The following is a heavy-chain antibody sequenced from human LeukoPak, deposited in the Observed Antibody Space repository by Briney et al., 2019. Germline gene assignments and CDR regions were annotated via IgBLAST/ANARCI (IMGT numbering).Heavy chain of an antibody. D-gene: IGHD3-10*01. CDR3: AGDLRRLIRGEKGY. V-gene: IGHV4-39*07. CDR2: IYYSGTT. Sequence: SETLSLTCTVSGGSISSSTYYWAWIRQPPKKGLEWIGSIYYSGTTYYNPSLKSRVTISVDTSKNQFSLKLSSVTAAHTAVYYFAGDLRRLIRGEKGYWGQGTLVTVSS. J-gene: IGHJ4*02. CDR1: GGSISSSTYY.